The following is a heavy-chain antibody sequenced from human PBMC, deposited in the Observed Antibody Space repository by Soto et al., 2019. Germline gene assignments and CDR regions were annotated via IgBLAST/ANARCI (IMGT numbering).Heavy chain of an antibody. V-gene: IGHV3-23*01. J-gene: IGHJ4*02. CDR3: AKSTLVVLVIHEFDS. CDR2: ISGSGDST. CDR1: GFTFSSYA. Sequence: QPGGSLRLSCAASGFTFSSYATSWVRQAPGKGLEWVSGISGSGDSTYYADSVKGRFTISRDNSKNTLYLQMNSLRAEDTAVYYCAKSTLVVLVIHEFDSWGQGTLVTVS. D-gene: IGHD3-22*01.